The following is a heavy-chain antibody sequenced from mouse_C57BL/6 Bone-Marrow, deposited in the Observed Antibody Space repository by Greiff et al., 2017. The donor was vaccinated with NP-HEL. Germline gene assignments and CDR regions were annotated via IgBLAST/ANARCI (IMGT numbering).Heavy chain of an antibody. J-gene: IGHJ3*01. CDR1: GYTFTDYY. CDR3: ARGVYGNYAWFAY. CDR2: INPYNGGT. V-gene: IGHV1-19*01. Sequence: EVQGVESGPVLVKPGASVKMSCKASGYTFTDYYMNWVKQSHGKSLEWIGVINPYNGGTSYNQKFKGKATLTVDKSSSTAYMELNSLTSEDSAVYYCARGVYGNYAWFAYWGQGTLVTVSA. D-gene: IGHD2-1*01.